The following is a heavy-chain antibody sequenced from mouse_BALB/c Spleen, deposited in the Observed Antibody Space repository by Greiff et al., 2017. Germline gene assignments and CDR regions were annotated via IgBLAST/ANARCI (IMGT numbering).Heavy chain of an antibody. V-gene: IGHV2-9*02. J-gene: IGHJ2*01. D-gene: IGHD2-4*01. CDR3: ARGGVWDYDAAFDY. CDR2: MWAGGTT. CDR1: GFSLTTYG. Sequence: VKLMESGPGLVAPSQNLSITCTVSGFSLTTYGVHWVRQPPGKGLEWLGVMWAGGTTNYNSALMSRLSISKDNSKSQVFLKMNSLQTDDTAMYYCARGGVWDYDAAFDYWGQGTTLTVSS.